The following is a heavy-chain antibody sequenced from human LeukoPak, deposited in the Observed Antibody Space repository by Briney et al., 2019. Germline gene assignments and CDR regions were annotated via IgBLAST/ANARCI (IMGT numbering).Heavy chain of an antibody. V-gene: IGHV4-59*01. Sequence: PSETLSLTCTVSGGSISSYYWSWIRQPPGKGLEWIGYIYYSGGTNYNPSLKSRVTISVDTSKNQFSLKLSSVTAADTAVYYCARTYYDFWSGPNWFDPWGQGTLVTVSS. J-gene: IGHJ5*02. D-gene: IGHD3-3*01. CDR3: ARTYYDFWSGPNWFDP. CDR2: IYYSGGT. CDR1: GGSISSYY.